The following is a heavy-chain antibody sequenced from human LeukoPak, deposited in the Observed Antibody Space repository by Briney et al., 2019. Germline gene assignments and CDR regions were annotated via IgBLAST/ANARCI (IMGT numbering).Heavy chain of an antibody. J-gene: IGHJ4*02. Sequence: GGSLRLSCAASGFTFNNYAMSWVRQAPGKGLEWVSAISGSGGSTYYVDSVKGRFTISRDNSKNTLYLQMNSLRAEDTAVYYCAKRIGGVNSFDHWGQGTLVTVSS. CDR2: ISGSGGST. CDR3: AKRIGGVNSFDH. CDR1: GFTFNNYA. V-gene: IGHV3-23*01. D-gene: IGHD3-16*01.